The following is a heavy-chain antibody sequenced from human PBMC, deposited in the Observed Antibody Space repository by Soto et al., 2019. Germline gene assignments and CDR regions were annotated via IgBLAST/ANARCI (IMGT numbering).Heavy chain of an antibody. D-gene: IGHD6-13*01. Sequence: PGGSLRLSCAASGFTFSSCWMSWVRQAPGKGLEWVANIKQDGSEKYYVDSVKGRFTISRDNAKNSLYLQMNSLRAEDTAVYYCAGYSSSWYGNWFDLWGQGTLVTVSS. CDR3: AGYSSSWYGNWFDL. CDR2: IKQDGSEK. CDR1: GFTFSSCW. J-gene: IGHJ5*02. V-gene: IGHV3-7*01.